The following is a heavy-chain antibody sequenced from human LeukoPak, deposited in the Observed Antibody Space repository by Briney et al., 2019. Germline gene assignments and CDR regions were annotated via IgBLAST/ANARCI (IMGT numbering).Heavy chain of an antibody. J-gene: IGHJ4*02. V-gene: IGHV3-23*01. Sequence: PGASLRLSCAASGFTFSSYAMSWVRQAPGKGLEWVSAISGSGGSTYYADFVKGRFTISRDNSKNTLYLQMNSLRAEDTAVYYCAKDTYYYDSSGYYPFDYWGQGTLVTVSS. CDR1: GFTFSSYA. CDR2: ISGSGGST. D-gene: IGHD3-22*01. CDR3: AKDTYYYDSSGYYPFDY.